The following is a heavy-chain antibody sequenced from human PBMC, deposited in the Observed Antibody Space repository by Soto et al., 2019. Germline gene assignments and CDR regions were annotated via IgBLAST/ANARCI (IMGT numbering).Heavy chain of an antibody. J-gene: IGHJ4*02. Sequence: LSLTCTVSGGSISSGGYYWSWIRQHPGRGLEWIGYIYYSGSAYYNPSLKSRVTISVDTSKNQFSLKLSSVTAADTAVYYCARLRLGELSLPFDYWGQGTLVTVSS. CDR2: IYYSGSA. CDR3: ARLRLGELSLPFDY. CDR1: GGSISSGGYY. V-gene: IGHV4-31*03. D-gene: IGHD3-16*02.